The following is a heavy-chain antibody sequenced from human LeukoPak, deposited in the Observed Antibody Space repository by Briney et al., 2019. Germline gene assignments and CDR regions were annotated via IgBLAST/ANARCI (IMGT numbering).Heavy chain of an antibody. CDR1: GYTFISYG. Sequence: GASVKVSCKASGYTFISYGISWVRQAPGQGLEWMGWISAYNGNTNYALKLQGRVTMTTDTSTSTAYMELRSLRSDDTAVYYCARGTAMSFLYYFDYWGQGTLVTVSS. D-gene: IGHD5-18*01. CDR3: ARGTAMSFLYYFDY. J-gene: IGHJ4*02. CDR2: ISAYNGNT. V-gene: IGHV1-18*01.